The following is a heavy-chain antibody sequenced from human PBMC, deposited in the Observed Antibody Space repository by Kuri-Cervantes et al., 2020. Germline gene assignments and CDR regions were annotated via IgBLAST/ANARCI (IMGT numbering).Heavy chain of an antibody. CDR2: IYYSGST. J-gene: IGHJ6*02. CDR3: ARDTIVATTRYGDYYYYYGMDV. Sequence: SETLSLTCTVSGGSISSYYWSWIRQPPGKGLEWIGYIYYSGSTNYNPSLKSRVTISVDTSKNQFSLKLSSVTAADTAVYYCARDTIVATTRYGDYYYYYGMDVWGQGTTVTVFS. V-gene: IGHV4-59*01. CDR1: GGSISSYY. D-gene: IGHD5-12*01.